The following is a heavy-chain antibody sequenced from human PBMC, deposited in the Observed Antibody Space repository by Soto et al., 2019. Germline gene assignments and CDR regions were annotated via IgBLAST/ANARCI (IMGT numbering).Heavy chain of an antibody. CDR1: GFTVSSNY. Sequence: EVQLVESGGCLVQPGGSLRLSCAASGFTVSSNYMSWVRQAPGKGLEWVSVIYSGGSTYYADSVKGRFTISRDNSKNTLYLQMNSLRAEDTAVYYCARDHSWKHFDIWGQGTMVTVSS. CDR3: ARDHSWKHFDI. D-gene: IGHD1-1*01. J-gene: IGHJ3*02. V-gene: IGHV3-66*01. CDR2: IYSGGST.